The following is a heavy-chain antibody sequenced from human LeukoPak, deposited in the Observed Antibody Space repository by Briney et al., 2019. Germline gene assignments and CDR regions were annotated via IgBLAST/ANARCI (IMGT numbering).Heavy chain of an antibody. D-gene: IGHD6-13*01. J-gene: IGHJ4*02. CDR1: GGTFSSYA. V-gene: IGHV1-69*04. Sequence: ASVKVSCKASGGTFSSYAISWVRQAPGQGLEWMGRIIPILGIANYAQKFQGRVTITADKSTSTAYMELSSLRSEDTAVYYCASGGQQAPLFDYWGQGTLVTVSS. CDR3: ASGGQQAPLFDY. CDR2: IIPILGIA.